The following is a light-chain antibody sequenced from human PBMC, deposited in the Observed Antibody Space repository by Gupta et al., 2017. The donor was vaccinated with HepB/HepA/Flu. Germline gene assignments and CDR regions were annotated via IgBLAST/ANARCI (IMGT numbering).Light chain of an antibody. CDR1: SCNIGAGYD. Sequence: QSVLTQPPSVSGAPGQRVTFSCTGSSCNIGAGYDVHWYQQLPGTAPKLLLYGNSNRPSGVPDRFSGSKSGTSASLAITGLQAEDDADYYCQSYDSSLSVVFGGGTKLTVL. CDR2: GNS. CDR3: QSYDSSLSVV. J-gene: IGLJ2*01. V-gene: IGLV1-40*01.